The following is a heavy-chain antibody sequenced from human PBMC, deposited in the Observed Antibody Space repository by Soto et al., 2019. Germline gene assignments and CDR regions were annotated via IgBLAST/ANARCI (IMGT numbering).Heavy chain of an antibody. V-gene: IGHV4-31*03. CDR3: ARGRHAVTTKGRLGYMDV. CDR1: GGSISSGGYY. Sequence: SETLSLTCTVSGGSISSGGYYWSWIRQHPGKGLEWIGYIYYSGSTYYNPSLKSRVTISVDTSKNQFSLKLSSVTAADTAVYYCARGRHAVTTKGRLGYMDVWGKGTTVTVSS. J-gene: IGHJ6*03. D-gene: IGHD4-17*01. CDR2: IYYSGST.